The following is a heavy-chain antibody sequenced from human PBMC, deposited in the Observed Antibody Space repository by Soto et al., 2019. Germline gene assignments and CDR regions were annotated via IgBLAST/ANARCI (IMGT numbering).Heavy chain of an antibody. J-gene: IGHJ3*02. CDR2: IYTSGST. Sequence: QVQLQESGPGLVKPSETLSLTCTVSGGSISSYYWSWIRQPAGKGLEWIGRIYTSGSTNYNPSLKSRVTMSVDTSQNQFSLKLSSVTAADTAVYYCARQPDPGIARGDAFDIWGQGTMVTVSS. CDR1: GGSISSYY. V-gene: IGHV4-4*07. CDR3: ARQPDPGIARGDAFDI. D-gene: IGHD6-13*01.